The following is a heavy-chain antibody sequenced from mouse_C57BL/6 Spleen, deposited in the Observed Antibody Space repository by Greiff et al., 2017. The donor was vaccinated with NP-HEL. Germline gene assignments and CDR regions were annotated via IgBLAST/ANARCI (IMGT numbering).Heavy chain of an antibody. J-gene: IGHJ2*01. Sequence: QVQLQQPGAELVKPGASVKLSCTASGYTFTSYWMHWVKQRPGQGLEWIGMIHPNSGSTNYNEKFKSKATLTVDKSSSTAHMQLSSLTSEDSAVYYCARITTVVVDYWGQGTTLTVSS. CDR2: IHPNSGST. CDR3: ARITTVVVDY. V-gene: IGHV1-64*01. CDR1: GYTFTSYW. D-gene: IGHD1-1*01.